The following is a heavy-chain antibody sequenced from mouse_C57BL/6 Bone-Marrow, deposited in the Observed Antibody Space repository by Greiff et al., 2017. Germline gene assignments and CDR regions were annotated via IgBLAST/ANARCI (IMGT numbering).Heavy chain of an antibody. CDR1: GYTFTSYG. J-gene: IGHJ4*01. CDR2: IYPRSGNT. D-gene: IGHD1-1*01. V-gene: IGHV1-81*01. CDR3: AREGYGSSYRRVRYYYAMDY. Sequence: VQLQQSGAELARPGASVKLSCKASGYTFTSYGISWVKQRTGQVLEWIGEIYPRSGNTYYNEKFKGKATLTADKSSSTAYMELRSLTSEDSAVYFCAREGYGSSYRRVRYYYAMDYWGQGTSVTVSS.